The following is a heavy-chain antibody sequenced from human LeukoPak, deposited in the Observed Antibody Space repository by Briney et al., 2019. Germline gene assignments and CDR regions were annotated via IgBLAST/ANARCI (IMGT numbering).Heavy chain of an antibody. J-gene: IGHJ4*02. D-gene: IGHD6-13*01. V-gene: IGHV1-69*13. CDR2: IIPIFGTA. Sequence: SVKVSCTASGGTFSSYAISWVRQAPGQGLEWMGGIIPIFGTANYAQKFQGRVTITADESTSTAYMELSSLRSEDTAVYYCARAEGIAAAGIFDYWGQGTLVTVSS. CDR3: ARAEGIAAAGIFDY. CDR1: GGTFSSYA.